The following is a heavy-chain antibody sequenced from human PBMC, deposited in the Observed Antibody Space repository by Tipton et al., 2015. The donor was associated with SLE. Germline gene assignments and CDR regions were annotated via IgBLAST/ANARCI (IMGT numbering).Heavy chain of an antibody. V-gene: IGHV4-38-2*02. CDR2: IYHSGST. CDR1: GYSISSGYY. CDR3: ARDSIAAAGTSDLHFDY. D-gene: IGHD6-13*01. Sequence: TLSLTCAVSGYSISSGYYWGWIRQPPGKGLEWIGSIYHSGSTYYNPSLKSRVTISVDTSKNQFSLKLSSVTAADTAVYYCARDSIAAAGTSDLHFDYWGQGTLVTVSS. J-gene: IGHJ4*02.